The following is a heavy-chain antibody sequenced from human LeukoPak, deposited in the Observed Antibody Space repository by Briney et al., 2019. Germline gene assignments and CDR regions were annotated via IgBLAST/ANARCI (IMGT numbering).Heavy chain of an antibody. CDR3: ARLDTDMVYWYSDL. J-gene: IGHJ2*01. D-gene: IGHD5-18*01. Sequence: ASVKVSCKASGYTFINYGISWVRQAPGQGLEWMGWISAHNGNTNYAQKVQGRVTMTADISTSTAYMELRSLRPDDTAVYYCARLDTDMVYWYSDLWGRGTLVTVSS. CDR2: ISAHNGNT. CDR1: GYTFINYG. V-gene: IGHV1-18*01.